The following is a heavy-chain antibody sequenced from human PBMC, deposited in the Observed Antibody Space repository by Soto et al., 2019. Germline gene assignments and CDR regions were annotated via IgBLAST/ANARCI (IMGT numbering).Heavy chain of an antibody. CDR1: GGSISSYY. CDR2: IYYSGST. Sequence: SETLSLTCTVSGGSISSYYWSWIRQPPGKGLEWIGYIYYSGSTNYNPSLKSRVTISVDTSKNQFSLQLSSVTAADTAVYYCARDRTNYDFWSGYTPPYYYYGMDVWGQGTTVTVSS. D-gene: IGHD3-3*01. J-gene: IGHJ6*02. CDR3: ARDRTNYDFWSGYTPPYYYYGMDV. V-gene: IGHV4-59*01.